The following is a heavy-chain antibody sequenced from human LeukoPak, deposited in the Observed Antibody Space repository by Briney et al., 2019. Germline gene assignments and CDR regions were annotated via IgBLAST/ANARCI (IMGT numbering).Heavy chain of an antibody. CDR3: ARVGRGVYGMDV. CDR2: IINSGGTI. V-gene: IGHV3-48*02. CDR1: GFTFSIHG. Sequence: GGSLRLSCAASGFTFSIHGMNWVRQAPGKGLEWASYIINSGGTIYYTDSVQGRFTISRDNARNSLFLQMNSLRDEDTAAYYCARVGRGVYGMDVWGQGTTVTVSS. D-gene: IGHD3-10*01. J-gene: IGHJ6*02.